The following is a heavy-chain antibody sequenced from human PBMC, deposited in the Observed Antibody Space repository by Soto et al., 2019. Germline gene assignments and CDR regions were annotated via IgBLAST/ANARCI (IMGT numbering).Heavy chain of an antibody. Sequence: ASVKVSCKASGYTFTSYYMHWVRQAPGQGLEWMGKINPSGGSTSYAQKFQGRVTMTRDTSTSTVYMELSSLRSEDTAVYYCARDAPVVGGPLYKVSLFDPWGQGTLVTVSS. V-gene: IGHV1-46*01. CDR1: GYTFTSYY. D-gene: IGHD2-21*01. CDR2: INPSGGST. J-gene: IGHJ5*02. CDR3: ARDAPVVGGPLYKVSLFDP.